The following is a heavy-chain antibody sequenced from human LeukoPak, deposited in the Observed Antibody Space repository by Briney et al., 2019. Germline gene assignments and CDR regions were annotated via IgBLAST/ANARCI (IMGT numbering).Heavy chain of an antibody. CDR2: IYHSGST. J-gene: IGHJ4*02. CDR1: GYSISSGYY. D-gene: IGHD3-3*01. Sequence: PSETLSLTCAVSGYSISSGYYWGWIRQPPGKGLEWIGSIYHSGSTYYNPSLKSRVTISVDTSKNQFPLKLSSVTAADTAVYYCASPIFGVVITNDYWGQGTLVTVSS. CDR3: ASPIFGVVITNDY. V-gene: IGHV4-38-2*01.